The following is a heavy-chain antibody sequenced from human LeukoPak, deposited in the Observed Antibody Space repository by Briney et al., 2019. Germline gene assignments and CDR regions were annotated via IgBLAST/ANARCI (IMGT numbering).Heavy chain of an antibody. CDR1: GGSISSYY. J-gene: IGHJ3*02. V-gene: IGHV4-59*08. CDR3: ASLGIAVAGDAFDI. Sequence: SETLSLTCTVSGGSISSYYWSWLRQPPGKGLEWIGYIYYSGSTNYNPSLKSRVTISVDTSKNQFSLKLSSVTAADTAVYYCASLGIAVAGDAFDIWGQGTMVTVSS. CDR2: IYYSGST. D-gene: IGHD6-19*01.